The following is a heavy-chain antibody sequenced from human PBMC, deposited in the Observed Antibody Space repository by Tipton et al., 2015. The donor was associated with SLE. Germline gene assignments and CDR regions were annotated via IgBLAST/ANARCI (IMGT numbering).Heavy chain of an antibody. D-gene: IGHD3-10*01. J-gene: IGHJ3*02. V-gene: IGHV4-59*06. Sequence: LRLSCTVSGGSISSYYWSWIRQPAGKGLEWIGYIYYSGSTYYNPSLKRRVTISVDTSKNQFSLKLSSVTAADTAVYYCARASGSGSSYAFDIWGQGTMVTVSS. CDR2: IYYSGST. CDR3: ARASGSGSSYAFDI. CDR1: GGSISSYY.